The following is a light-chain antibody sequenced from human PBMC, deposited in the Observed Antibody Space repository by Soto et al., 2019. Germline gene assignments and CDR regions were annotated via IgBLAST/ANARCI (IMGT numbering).Light chain of an antibody. CDR1: QSVSSSY. V-gene: IGKV3-20*01. Sequence: EIVLTQSPGTLALSPGERATLYCRASQSVSSSYLAWYQQKPGQAPRLLIYGASSRATGIPARFSGSGSGADFILTISRLEPEDFAVYYCQQYGSSPSFGGGTKVDI. J-gene: IGKJ4*01. CDR2: GAS. CDR3: QQYGSSPS.